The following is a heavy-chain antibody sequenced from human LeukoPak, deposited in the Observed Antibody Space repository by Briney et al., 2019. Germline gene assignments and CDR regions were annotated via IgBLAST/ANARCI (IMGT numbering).Heavy chain of an antibody. CDR2: INPNSGGT. V-gene: IGHV1-2*06. CDR3: ARGPTHNYYGSGSYPRYYYYYGMDV. D-gene: IGHD3-10*01. CDR1: GYTFTGYY. Sequence: GASVKVSCKASGYTFTGYYMHWVRQAPGQGLEWMGRINPNSGGTNYAQKFQGRVTMTRDTSISTAYMELSRLRSDDTAVYYCARGPTHNYYGSGSYPRYYYYYGMDVWGQGTTVTVSS. J-gene: IGHJ6*02.